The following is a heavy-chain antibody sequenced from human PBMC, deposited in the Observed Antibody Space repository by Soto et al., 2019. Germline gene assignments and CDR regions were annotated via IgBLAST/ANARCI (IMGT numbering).Heavy chain of an antibody. D-gene: IGHD6-6*01. CDR2: ISAYNGNT. CDR1: GYTFTSYG. Sequence: QVQLVQSGAEVKKPGASVKVSCKASGYTFTSYGISWVRQAPGTGLEWMGWISAYNGNTNYAQKLQGRVTLTTDTSTSTAYMDLRSLRSDDTAVYYCARDSPLARSSASGLRDYWGKGTLVTVSS. V-gene: IGHV1-18*04. J-gene: IGHJ4*02. CDR3: ARDSPLARSSASGLRDY.